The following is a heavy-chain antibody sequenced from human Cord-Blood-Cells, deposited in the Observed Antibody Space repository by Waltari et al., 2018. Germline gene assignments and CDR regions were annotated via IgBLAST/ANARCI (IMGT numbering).Heavy chain of an antibody. CDR2: INAGNGNT. D-gene: IGHD2-8*01. V-gene: IGHV1-3*01. CDR1: GYTFTTYA. J-gene: IGHJ5*02. CDR3: ARGGDPGCFDP. Sequence: QVQLVQSGAEVKKPGASVKVSCKAPGYTFTTYAMNWVLQAPGQRLEWMGWINAGNGNTKYSQKFQGRVTITRDTSASTAYMELSSQRSEDTAVYYCARGGDPGCFDPWGQGTLVTVSS.